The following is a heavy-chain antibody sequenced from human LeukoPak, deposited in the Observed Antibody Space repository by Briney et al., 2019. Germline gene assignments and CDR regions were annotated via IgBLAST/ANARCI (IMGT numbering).Heavy chain of an antibody. CDR1: GYTFTGYY. D-gene: IGHD2-8*02. CDR2: INPNSGGT. V-gene: IGHV1-2*02. Sequence: GASVKVSCKASGYTFTGYYMHWVRQAPGQGLEWMGWINPNSGGTNYAQKFQGRVTMTRDTSISTAYMELSRLRSDDTAVYYCARGAGGVRLYFDYWGQGTLVTVSS. J-gene: IGHJ4*02. CDR3: ARGAGGVRLYFDY.